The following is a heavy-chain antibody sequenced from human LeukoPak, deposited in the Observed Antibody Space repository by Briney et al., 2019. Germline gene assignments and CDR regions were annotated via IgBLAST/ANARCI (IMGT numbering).Heavy chain of an antibody. J-gene: IGHJ4*01. CDR1: GYILTSYG. Sequence: ASVKVSCQASGYILTSYGISWVRPAAGKGREWVGWISAYNSNTNTEQKLQGSVTMTTDTSTSTAYMKRRRLRSDDTAVYYCASGSGSTVTTFVSYWGQGSLVTVSS. CDR2: ISAYNSNT. V-gene: IGHV1-18*01. D-gene: IGHD4-17*01. CDR3: ASGSGSTVTTFVSY.